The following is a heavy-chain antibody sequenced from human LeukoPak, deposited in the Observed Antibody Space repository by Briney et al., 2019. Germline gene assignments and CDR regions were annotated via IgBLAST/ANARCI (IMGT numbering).Heavy chain of an antibody. V-gene: IGHV3-23*01. Sequence: ETLSLTCTVSGGSISSYYWSWVRQAPGKGLEWVSAISGSGGSTYYADSVKGRFTISRDNSKNTLYLQMNSLRAEDTAVYYCAKDAEGVTQDYWGQGTLVTVSS. CDR2: ISGSGGST. CDR3: AKDAEGVTQDY. CDR1: GGSISSYY. J-gene: IGHJ4*02. D-gene: IGHD2-21*02.